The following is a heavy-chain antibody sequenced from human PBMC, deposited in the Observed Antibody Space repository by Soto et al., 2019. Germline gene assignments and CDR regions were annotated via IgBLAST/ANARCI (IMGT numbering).Heavy chain of an antibody. J-gene: IGHJ4*02. V-gene: IGHV4-59*01. D-gene: IGHD5-12*01. CDR3: ARVHMATIYFDY. CDR1: GDSIDTYY. CDR2: IYRSGTT. Sequence: KTSETLSLTCTVSGDSIDTYYWSWIRQPPGKGLEWIGHIYRSGTTRYNPSVKSRVTISIDTSKNQFSLTLSSMTAADTAVYYCARVHMATIYFDYWGQGILVTVSS.